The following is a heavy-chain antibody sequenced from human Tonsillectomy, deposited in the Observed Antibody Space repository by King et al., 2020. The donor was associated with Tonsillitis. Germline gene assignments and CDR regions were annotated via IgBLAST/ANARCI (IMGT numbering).Heavy chain of an antibody. J-gene: IGHJ3*02. D-gene: IGHD6-6*01. CDR3: AKDRYSSSWLFDM. V-gene: IGHV3-9*01. CDR1: GFTFDDYA. Sequence: VQLVESGGGLVQPGRSLRLSCAASGFTFDDYAMHWVRHAPGKGLEWVSGISWQSGSMGYAESVKGRFTISGDNAKNSLYLQMNSLRPEDTALYYCAKDRYSSSWLFDMWGQGTMVTVSS. CDR2: ISWQSGSM.